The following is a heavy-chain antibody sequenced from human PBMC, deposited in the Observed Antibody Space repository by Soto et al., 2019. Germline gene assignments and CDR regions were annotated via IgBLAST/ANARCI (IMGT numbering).Heavy chain of an antibody. Sequence: SETLSLTCTVSSGSISSTIYSWDWIRQPPGTGLEWIGSIFYSGTTYYNPSLKSRVAISLDTSKNQFSLSLSSVTAADTAVYYCARGRGYSYRLAPWGQGTLVTVSS. CDR1: SGSISSTIYS. J-gene: IGHJ1*01. CDR3: ARGRGYSYRLAP. CDR2: IFYSGTT. D-gene: IGHD5-18*01. V-gene: IGHV4-39*01.